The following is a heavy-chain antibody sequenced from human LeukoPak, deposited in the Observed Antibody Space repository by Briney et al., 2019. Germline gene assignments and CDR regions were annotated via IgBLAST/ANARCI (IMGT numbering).Heavy chain of an antibody. CDR3: ARAPTAYCLSTSCQPYFDF. J-gene: IGHJ4*02. D-gene: IGHD2-2*01. CDR2: IYTGGST. Sequence: SETLSLTCTVSGGSIGTYFWSRIRQPAGKGLEWIGRIYTGGSTNYNPSLTSRVTMSIHTSKNQFSLKLSSVTAADTAVYYCARAPTAYCLSTSCQPYFDFWGQGTLVTVSS. V-gene: IGHV4-4*07. CDR1: GGSIGTYF.